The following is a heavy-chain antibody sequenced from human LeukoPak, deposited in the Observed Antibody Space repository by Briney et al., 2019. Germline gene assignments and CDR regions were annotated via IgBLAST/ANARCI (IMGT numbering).Heavy chain of an antibody. CDR3: ARELFVGATSAFDC. V-gene: IGHV3-30*04. CDR1: GFTFRGHP. Sequence: GGSLRLSCAASGFTFRGHPVHWVRQAPGKGLEWVAVITKDGGNQYYADTVKGRFTISRDNSKNTLDLQMSSLRPEDTALYYCARELFVGATSAFDCWGQGTLVTVSS. CDR2: ITKDGGNQ. J-gene: IGHJ4*02. D-gene: IGHD1-26*01.